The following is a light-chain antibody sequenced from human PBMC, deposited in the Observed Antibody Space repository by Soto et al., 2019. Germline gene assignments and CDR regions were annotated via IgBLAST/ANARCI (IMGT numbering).Light chain of an antibody. CDR1: ENVRTF. CDR2: GAS. J-gene: IGKJ2*01. Sequence: EVVLTQSPATLSLSPGERATLSCRASENVRTFVDWYQQKPGQAPRLLIYGASNRATGIPARFSGSGSGTDFTLTISSLQPEDFATYSCQQSYITPSTFGQGTKLEIK. V-gene: IGKV3-11*01. CDR3: QQSYITPST.